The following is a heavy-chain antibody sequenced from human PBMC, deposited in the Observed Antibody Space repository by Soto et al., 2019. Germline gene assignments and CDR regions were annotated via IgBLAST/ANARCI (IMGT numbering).Heavy chain of an antibody. D-gene: IGHD3-22*01. J-gene: IGHJ2*01. CDR3: ARASMIGGPAFFAF. V-gene: IGHV4-30-4*01. CDR2: IYYSGST. Sequence: PPGRDLEWIGYIYYSGSTYYHPSLESRLTISIDTSKNQFSLKLSSVTAADTAVYYCARASMIGGPAFFAFWGRRTLVIVSS.